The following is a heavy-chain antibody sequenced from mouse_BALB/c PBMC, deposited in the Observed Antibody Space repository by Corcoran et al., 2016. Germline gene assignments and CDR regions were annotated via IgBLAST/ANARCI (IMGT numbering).Heavy chain of an antibody. J-gene: IGHJ4*01. V-gene: IGHV14-3*02. CDR1: GFNIKDTY. Sequence: DVQLQQSGAELVKPGASVKVSCTASGFNIKDTYMHGVKQRPEQGLEWIGRIDPANGITKYDPKFQGKATITADTSSITAYLQLSSLTAEDTAVDYGAREDGERGQGTFVAVS. D-gene: IGHD2-3*01. CDR2: IDPANGIT. CDR3: AREDGE.